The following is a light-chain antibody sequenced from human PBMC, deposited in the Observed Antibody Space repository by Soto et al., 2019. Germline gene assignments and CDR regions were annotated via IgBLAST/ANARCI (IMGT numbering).Light chain of an antibody. J-gene: IGLJ1*01. CDR3: SAYGSSSPLYV. CDR1: SSDVGGYNY. Sequence: QSALTQPASVSGSPGQSITISCTGSSSDVGGYNYVSWYQQHPGKAPKLMIYEVSNRPSGISNRFSGSKSGNTASLTLSGLQAEDEGDYYCSAYGSSSPLYVFGTGTKLTVL. V-gene: IGLV2-14*01. CDR2: EVS.